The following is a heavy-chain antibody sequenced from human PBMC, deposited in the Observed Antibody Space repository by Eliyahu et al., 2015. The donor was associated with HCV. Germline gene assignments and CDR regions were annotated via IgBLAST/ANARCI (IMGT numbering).Heavy chain of an antibody. V-gene: IGHV4-34*01. CDR3: ARGGYYDSSGYYYTRLTPKEFDY. CDR1: GGSFSGYY. Sequence: QVQLQQWGAGLLKPSETLSLTCAVYGGSFSGYYWXWIRQPPGKGLEWIGEINHSGSTNYNPSLKSRVTVSVDTSKNQFSLKLSSVTAADTAVYYCARGGYYDSSGYYYTRLTPKEFDYWGQGTLVTVSS. CDR2: INHSGST. J-gene: IGHJ4*02. D-gene: IGHD3-22*01.